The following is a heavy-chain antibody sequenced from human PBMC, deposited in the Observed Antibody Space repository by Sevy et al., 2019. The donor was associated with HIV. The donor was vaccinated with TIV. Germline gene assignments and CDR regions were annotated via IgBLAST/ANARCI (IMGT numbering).Heavy chain of an antibody. CDR2: ITSSSSFI. Sequence: GGSLRLSCAASGFTFRSYSMNWVRQAPGRGLEWVSSITSSSSFIFYAYSVKCRFTISRDNAKNSLFLQMNSLRAEDTAVYYCARPTSGLSEYEPLDNARFYGMDVWGQGTTVTVSS. D-gene: IGHD1-20*01. CDR1: GFTFRSYS. CDR3: ARPTSGLSEYEPLDNARFYGMDV. V-gene: IGHV3-21*01. J-gene: IGHJ6*02.